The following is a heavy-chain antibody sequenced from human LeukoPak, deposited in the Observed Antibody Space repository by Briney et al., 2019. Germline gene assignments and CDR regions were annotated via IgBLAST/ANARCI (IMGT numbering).Heavy chain of an antibody. J-gene: IGHJ4*02. CDR2: ISDSGDRT. CDR1: GFTFSSYA. V-gene: IGHV3-23*01. CDR3: AGKNLSQPFY. Sequence: PGGSLRLSCAASGFTFSSYAVNWVRQAPGKGLEWVSVISDSGDRTYYADSVKGRFTISRDNSKNTLYLQMNSLRAEDTAMYYCAGKNLSQPFYWGQGTLVTVSS.